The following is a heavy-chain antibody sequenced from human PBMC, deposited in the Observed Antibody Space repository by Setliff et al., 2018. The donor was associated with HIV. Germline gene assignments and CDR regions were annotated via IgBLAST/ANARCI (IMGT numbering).Heavy chain of an antibody. CDR1: GFTFSTYA. D-gene: IGHD2-15*01. Sequence: GGSLRLSCAASGFTFSTYAMHWVRQAPGKGLEWVALISYDGSNKYYADSVRGRFTISRDDSRNTLYLQMNSLRADDTAVYYCARDKVVVAAGWFDPWGQGTLVTVSS. CDR2: ISYDGSNK. V-gene: IGHV3-30*17. J-gene: IGHJ5*02. CDR3: ARDKVVVAAGWFDP.